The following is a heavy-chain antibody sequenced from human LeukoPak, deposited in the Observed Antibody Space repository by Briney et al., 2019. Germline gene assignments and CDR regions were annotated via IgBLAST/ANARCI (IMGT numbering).Heavy chain of an antibody. D-gene: IGHD3-10*01. CDR2: IAWNSGNT. Sequence: GRSLRLSCAASGFTFDNYAMHWVRQAPGKGLEWVSGIAWNSGNTGFADSVKGRFTISRDNAENSLSLQMNSLTPEDTAFYFCAKDMNSYGSGSSYNPWGPFDSWGQGTLVTVSS. J-gene: IGHJ4*02. CDR1: GFTFDNYA. CDR3: AKDMNSYGSGSSYNPWGPFDS. V-gene: IGHV3-9*01.